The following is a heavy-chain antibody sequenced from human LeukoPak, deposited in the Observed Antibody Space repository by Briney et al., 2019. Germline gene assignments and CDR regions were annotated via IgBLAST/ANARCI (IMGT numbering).Heavy chain of an antibody. CDR1: GFTFSTYA. D-gene: IGHD3-3*01. CDR2: ISGSGDGT. V-gene: IGHV3-23*01. CDR3: AKDQPLTIFGVVITYYMDV. J-gene: IGHJ6*03. Sequence: GGSLRLSCAASGFTFSTYAMSWVRQAPGKGLEWVSAISGSGDGTYYADSVKGRFTISRDNSKNTLYLQMNSLRAEDTAVYYCAKDQPLTIFGVVITYYMDVWGKGTTVTVSS.